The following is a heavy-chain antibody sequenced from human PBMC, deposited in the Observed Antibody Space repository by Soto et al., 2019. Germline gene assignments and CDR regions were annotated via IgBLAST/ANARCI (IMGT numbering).Heavy chain of an antibody. D-gene: IGHD1-1*01. J-gene: IGHJ4*02. CDR1: GGPIRSSSHY. Sequence: SETLSLTCTVSGGPIRSSSHYWGWIRQSPGTGLEWIGSIDESGDSYYNPSLKSRVTIFVDTSKKQFSLKLISVTGADSARYYCAREGGYVDYWGQGTLVTVSS. CDR3: AREGGYVDY. CDR2: IDESGDS. V-gene: IGHV4-39*02.